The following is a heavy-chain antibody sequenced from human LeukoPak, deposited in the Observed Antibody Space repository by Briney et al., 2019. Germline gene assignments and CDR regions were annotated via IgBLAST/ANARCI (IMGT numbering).Heavy chain of an antibody. D-gene: IGHD5-18*01. V-gene: IGHV4-61*02. CDR1: GGSIGSGSYD. Sequence: PSETLSLTCTVSGGSIGSGSYDWTWIRQPAGKGLEWIGRIYTRGSTNYNPSLKSRVTISVDTSKNQFSLKLSSVSAADTFVYYCARDVGGYSYGYRPTELYWYFDLWGRGTLVTVSS. CDR2: IYTRGST. J-gene: IGHJ2*01. CDR3: ARDVGGYSYGYRPTELYWYFDL.